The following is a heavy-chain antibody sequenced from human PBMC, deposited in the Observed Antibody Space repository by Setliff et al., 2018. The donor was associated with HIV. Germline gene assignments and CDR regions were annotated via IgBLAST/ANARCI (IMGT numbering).Heavy chain of an antibody. CDR1: GFTFSTYV. CDR2: ISASLSYI. J-gene: IGHJ4*02. D-gene: IGHD3-22*01. CDR3: ARGDTGVYYYVYPDF. Sequence: PGGCLRLSCAASGFTFSTYVLGWVRQAPGKGLEWVSSISASLSYIRYVDSVKGRFTISRDNAKNSLYLHMNGLRAEDTAVYYCARGDTGVYYYVYPDFWGQGTLVTVSS. V-gene: IGHV3-21*01.